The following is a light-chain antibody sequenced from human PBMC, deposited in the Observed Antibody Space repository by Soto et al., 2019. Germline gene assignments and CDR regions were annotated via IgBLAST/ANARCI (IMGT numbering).Light chain of an antibody. CDR3: QSYDSSLSALYV. Sequence: QPVLTQPPSVSGAPGQRVTISCTGSSSNIGAGYDVHWYQQLPGTAPKLLIYGNSNRPSGVPDRFSGSKSGTSASLAITGLQAEDEADDYCQSYDSSLSALYVFGTGTKLTVL. CDR2: GNS. V-gene: IGLV1-40*01. CDR1: SSNIGAGYD. J-gene: IGLJ1*01.